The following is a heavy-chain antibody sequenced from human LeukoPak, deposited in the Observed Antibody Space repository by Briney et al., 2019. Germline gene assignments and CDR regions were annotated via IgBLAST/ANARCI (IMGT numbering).Heavy chain of an antibody. CDR3: ARDPPAVAGTFLDY. J-gene: IGHJ4*02. CDR2: VTSSGGST. Sequence: GGSLRLSCAASSFTFSTYAMSWVRQAPGKGLEWVSTVTSSGGSTYYTDSVKGRFTISRDNSKNTLYLQMNSLRAEDTAVYYCARDPPAVAGTFLDYWGQGTLVTVSS. D-gene: IGHD6-19*01. V-gene: IGHV3-23*01. CDR1: SFTFSTYA.